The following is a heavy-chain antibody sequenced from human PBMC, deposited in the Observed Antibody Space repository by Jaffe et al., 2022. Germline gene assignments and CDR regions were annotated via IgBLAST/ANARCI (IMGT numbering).Heavy chain of an antibody. J-gene: IGHJ4*02. CDR1: GGSISSYY. CDR2: IYYSGST. D-gene: IGHD2-15*01. CDR3: ARGDLGYCSGGSCYRGAFDY. V-gene: IGHV4-59*01. Sequence: QVQLQESGPGLVKPSETLSLTCTVSGGSISSYYWSWIRQPPGKGLEWIGYIYYSGSTNYNPSLKSRVTISVDTSKNQFSLKLSSVTAADTAVYYCARGDLGYCSGGSCYRGAFDYWGQGTLVTVSS.